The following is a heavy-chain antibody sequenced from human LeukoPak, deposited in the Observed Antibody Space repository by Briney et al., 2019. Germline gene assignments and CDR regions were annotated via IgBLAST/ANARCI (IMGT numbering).Heavy chain of an antibody. CDR1: GDSISSSSYY. Sequence: SETLSLTCTVSGDSISSSSYYWGWIRQPPGKGLEWIGSIYYSVTTYNPSLKSRVTISVDTSKNQFSLKLSSVTAADTAVYYCARSPYYYDSSGYLYYFDYWGQGTLATVSS. CDR3: ARSPYYYDSSGYLYYFDY. V-gene: IGHV4-39*07. D-gene: IGHD3-22*01. J-gene: IGHJ4*02. CDR2: IYYSVTT.